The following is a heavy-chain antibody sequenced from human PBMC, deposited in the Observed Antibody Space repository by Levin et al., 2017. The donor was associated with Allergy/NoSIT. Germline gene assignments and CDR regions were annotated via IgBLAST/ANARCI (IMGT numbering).Heavy chain of an antibody. Sequence: SETLSLTCTVSGGSISSSSYYWGWIRQPPGKGLEWIGSLYYSGSTYYNPSLKSRVTIPVDKSKNQFSRKLISVTAADTAGYYCARIFYCGSYLRGINWFDPWGQGTLVTVSS. CDR3: ARIFYCGSYLRGINWFDP. CDR1: GGSISSSSYY. D-gene: IGHD1-26*01. V-gene: IGHV4-39*01. J-gene: IGHJ5*02. CDR2: LYYSGST.